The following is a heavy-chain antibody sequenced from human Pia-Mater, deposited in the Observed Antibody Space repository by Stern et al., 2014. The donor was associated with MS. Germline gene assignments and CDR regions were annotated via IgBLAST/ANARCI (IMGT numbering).Heavy chain of an antibody. CDR2: IYWDDDK. Sequence: QVTLRESGPTLVKPRQTLTLTCTFSGFSLSATGVGVGWIRQPPGKALEWLALIYWDDDKRYSPSLKSRLTITKDTSKNQVVLTMTNVDPVDTATYYCAHTNYDFWNGHTFDYWGQGTLVTVSS. J-gene: IGHJ4*02. CDR1: GFSLSATGVG. D-gene: IGHD3-3*01. V-gene: IGHV2-5*02. CDR3: AHTNYDFWNGHTFDY.